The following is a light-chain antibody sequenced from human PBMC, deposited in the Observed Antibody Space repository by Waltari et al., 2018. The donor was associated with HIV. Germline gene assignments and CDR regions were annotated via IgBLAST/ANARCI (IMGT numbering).Light chain of an antibody. CDR1: QSVGRN. CDR3: QQYINWPPWS. CDR2: SAA. Sequence: EIVMTQSPATLSVSPGERVTLSCRASQSVGRNLAWYQQQPGRAPSLLFYSAATRATGIPARFSGSGSGTEFTLTISSLQSEDFAVYYCQQYINWPPWSFGQGTKVEIK. V-gene: IGKV3-15*01. J-gene: IGKJ1*01.